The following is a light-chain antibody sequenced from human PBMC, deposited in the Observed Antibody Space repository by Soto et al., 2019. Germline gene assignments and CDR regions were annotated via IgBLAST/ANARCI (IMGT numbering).Light chain of an antibody. Sequence: QSVLTQPASVSGSPGQSIAISCTGTSSDVGGYNYVSWYQQHPGKAPKLMIYEVSNRPSGVSNRFSGSKSGNTASLTISGLQDEQEPDYSCSSYKSRSTYVFGTGTKVTV. CDR3: SSYKSRSTYV. CDR1: SSDVGGYNY. J-gene: IGLJ1*01. V-gene: IGLV2-14*01. CDR2: EVS.